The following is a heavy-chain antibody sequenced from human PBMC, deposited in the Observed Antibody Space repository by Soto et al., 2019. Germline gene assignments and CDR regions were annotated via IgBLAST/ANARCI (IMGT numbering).Heavy chain of an antibody. D-gene: IGHD6-19*01. CDR3: AAGLAVAGSEVHYYDMDV. V-gene: IGHV3-11*01. CDR2: ISRLGATT. Sequence: EGSLRLSCSASGFTFSDYYMSWIRQAPGKGLEWGSYISRLGATTLYADSVKCRLTISRGTAKNSLSLHMNRLTAEDTDVYYYAAGLAVAGSEVHYYDMDVLGQEATV. J-gene: IGHJ6*02. CDR1: GFTFSDYY.